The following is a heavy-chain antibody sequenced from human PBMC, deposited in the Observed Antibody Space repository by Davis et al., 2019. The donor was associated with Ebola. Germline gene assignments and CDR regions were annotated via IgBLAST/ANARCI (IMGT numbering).Heavy chain of an antibody. Sequence: SETLSLTCAVSGGSISSSNWWSWVRQPPGMGLEWIGEIYPSGSTNYNPSLKSRVTISVDTSKNQFSLKVSSVTAADTAVYYCARGWPSSVTTDYYAMDAWGKGTTVTVSS. V-gene: IGHV4-4*02. D-gene: IGHD4-17*01. CDR2: IYPSGST. CDR1: GGSISSSNW. J-gene: IGHJ6*04. CDR3: ARGWPSSVTTDYYAMDA.